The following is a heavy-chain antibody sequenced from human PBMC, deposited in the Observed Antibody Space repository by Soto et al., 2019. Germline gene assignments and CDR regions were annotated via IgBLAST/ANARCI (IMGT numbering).Heavy chain of an antibody. V-gene: IGHV1-69*06. J-gene: IGHJ3*02. CDR1: GGTFSSYA. D-gene: IGHD1-1*01. CDR3: ARKVATALDAYDI. Sequence: ASVKVSCKASGGTFSSYAINWVRQAPGQGLEWMGDIIPLFGSTNYAQKFQGRVTITADRSTSTAYLELSSLRSEDTAVYYCARKVATALDAYDIWGQGTMVTVSS. CDR2: IIPLFGST.